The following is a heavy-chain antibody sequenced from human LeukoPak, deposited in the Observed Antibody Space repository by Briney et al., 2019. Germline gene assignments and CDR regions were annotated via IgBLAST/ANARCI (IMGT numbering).Heavy chain of an antibody. CDR2: ISGSGDST. J-gene: IGHJ4*02. CDR3: AKKTPSLGSFDY. Sequence: GGSLRLSCAASGFSFNSYWMHWVRQAPGKGLEWVSAISGSGDSTYYADSVKGRFTISRDNSKNTLYLQMNSLRAEDTAVYYCAKKTPSLGSFDYWGQGTLVTVSS. CDR1: GFSFNSYW. V-gene: IGHV3-23*01. D-gene: IGHD3-16*01.